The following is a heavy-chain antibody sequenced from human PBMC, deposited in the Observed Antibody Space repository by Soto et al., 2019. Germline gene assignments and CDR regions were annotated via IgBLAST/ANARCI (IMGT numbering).Heavy chain of an antibody. CDR2: IYYSGST. CDR3: XRESPSYGDTTTNWFDP. D-gene: IGHD4-17*01. CDR1: GGSISSGDYY. J-gene: IGHJ5*02. Sequence: SETLSLTCTVSGGSISSGDYYWSWIRQPPGKGLEWIGYIYYSGSTYYNPSLKSRVTISVDTSKNQFSLKLSSVTAADTAMYYCXRESPSYGDTTTNWFDPWGQGTLVTVSS. V-gene: IGHV4-30-4*01.